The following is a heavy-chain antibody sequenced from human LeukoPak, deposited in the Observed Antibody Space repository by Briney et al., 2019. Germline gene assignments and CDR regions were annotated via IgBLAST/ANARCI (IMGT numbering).Heavy chain of an antibody. D-gene: IGHD3-10*01. V-gene: IGHV3-7*01. Sequence: GGSLRLSCAASGFTFDDYGMNWVRQAPGKGLEWVASIKQDGSERYYVDSVKGRFTISRDNAKNSLYLQMNGLRAEDTAIYYCARDGITMVRGVTVFDYWGQGTLVTVSS. J-gene: IGHJ4*02. CDR1: GFTFDDYG. CDR2: IKQDGSER. CDR3: ARDGITMVRGVTVFDY.